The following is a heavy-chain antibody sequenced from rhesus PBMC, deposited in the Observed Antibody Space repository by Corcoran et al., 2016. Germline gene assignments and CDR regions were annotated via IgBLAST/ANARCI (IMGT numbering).Heavy chain of an antibody. CDR1: GGSLRSHY. D-gene: IGHD3-3*01. V-gene: IGHV4-173*01. CDR3: AREPASYNFWSGYYGLDS. J-gene: IGHJ6*01. CDR2: ISGSGGST. Sequence: QLQLQESGPGLVKPSETLSLTCAVSGGSLRSHYWSWILPPPGKGLGWCGRISGSGGSTDYNPSLKSRVTISTDTSKNQFSLKLSSVTAADTAVYYCAREPASYNFWSGYYGLDSWGQGVVVTVSS.